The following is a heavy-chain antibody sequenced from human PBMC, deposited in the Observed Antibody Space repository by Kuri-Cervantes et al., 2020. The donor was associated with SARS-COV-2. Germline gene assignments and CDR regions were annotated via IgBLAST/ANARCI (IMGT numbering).Heavy chain of an antibody. Sequence: ASVKVSCKASGYTFTGYYMHWVRQTPGQGLEWMGWINPNSGGTNYAQKFQGRVTMTRDTSISTAYMELSRLRSDDTAVYYCASGGKGQLLVDKVGYWGQGTLVTVSS. J-gene: IGHJ4*02. D-gene: IGHD4-23*01. V-gene: IGHV1-2*02. CDR1: GYTFTGYY. CDR2: INPNSGGT. CDR3: ASGGKGQLLVDKVGY.